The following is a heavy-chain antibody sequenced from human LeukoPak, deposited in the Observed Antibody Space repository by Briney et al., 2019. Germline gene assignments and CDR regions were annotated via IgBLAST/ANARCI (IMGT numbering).Heavy chain of an antibody. CDR3: ARAAIYYDILTGYYKHSDY. D-gene: IGHD3-9*01. Sequence: GGSLRLSCAASGFTVSSNYMSWVRQAPGKGLEWVSVIYSGGSTYYADSVKGRFTISRDNSKNTLYLQMNSLRAEDTAVYYCARAAIYYDILTGYYKHSDYWGQGTLVTVSS. V-gene: IGHV3-66*01. CDR1: GFTVSSNY. CDR2: IYSGGST. J-gene: IGHJ4*02.